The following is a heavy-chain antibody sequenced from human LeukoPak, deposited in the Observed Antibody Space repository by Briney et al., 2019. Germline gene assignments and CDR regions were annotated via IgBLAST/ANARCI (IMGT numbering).Heavy chain of an antibody. J-gene: IGHJ4*02. V-gene: IGHV3-33*01. CDR1: GFTFSSYG. D-gene: IGHD3-9*01. CDR3: AREDYDILLIDY. Sequence: PGGSLRLSCAASGFTFSSYGMHWVRQAPGKGLEWVAVIWYDGSTKYYADSVKGRFTISRDNSKNTLYLQMNSLRAEDTAVYYCAREDYDILLIDYWGQGTLVTVSS. CDR2: IWYDGSTK.